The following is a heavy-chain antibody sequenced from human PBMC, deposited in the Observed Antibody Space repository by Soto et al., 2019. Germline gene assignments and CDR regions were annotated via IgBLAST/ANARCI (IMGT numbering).Heavy chain of an antibody. J-gene: IGHJ5*02. V-gene: IGHV3-74*01. CDR2: ITSDGSST. Sequence: HPGGSLRLSCAASGFTFSSYWMHWVRQAPGKGLVWVSRITSDGSSTTYADSVKGRFTISRDNSKNTLYLQMNSLRAEDTSVYYCARVPYCSSSGCYSWFDPWGQGTLVTVSS. CDR3: ARVPYCSSSGCYSWFDP. CDR1: GFTFSSYW. D-gene: IGHD2-2*01.